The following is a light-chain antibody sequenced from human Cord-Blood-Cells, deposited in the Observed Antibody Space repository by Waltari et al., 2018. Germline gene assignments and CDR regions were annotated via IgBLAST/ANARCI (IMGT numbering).Light chain of an antibody. CDR2: EGS. J-gene: IGLJ3*02. Sequence: QSALTQPASVSGSPGQSITISCTGTSSAVGGYNLVSWYQQHPGKAPKLMIYEGSKRPSGVSNRFSGSKSGNTASLTISGLQAEDEADYYCSSYASSSTWVFGGGTKLTVL. CDR1: SSAVGGYNL. V-gene: IGLV2-14*02. CDR3: SSYASSSTWV.